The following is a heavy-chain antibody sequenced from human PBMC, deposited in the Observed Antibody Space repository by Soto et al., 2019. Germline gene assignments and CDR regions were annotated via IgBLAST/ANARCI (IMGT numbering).Heavy chain of an antibody. J-gene: IGHJ4*02. Sequence: QVQLQESGPGLVKPSQTLSLTCTVSGGSISSGGYYWSWIRQHPGKGLEWIGYIYYSGSTYYNPFLKSRVTISVDTSKNQFSLKLSSVTAADTAVYYCARGYYDILTGYYPPYYWGQGTLVTVSS. CDR1: GGSISSGGYY. V-gene: IGHV4-31*03. D-gene: IGHD3-9*01. CDR2: IYYSGST. CDR3: ARGYYDILTGYYPPYY.